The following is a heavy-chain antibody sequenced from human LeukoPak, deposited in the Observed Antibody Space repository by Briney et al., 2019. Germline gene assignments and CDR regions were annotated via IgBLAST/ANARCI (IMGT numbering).Heavy chain of an antibody. CDR3: AKEGDYYGSGSYYYQDY. CDR1: GFTFSSYG. J-gene: IGHJ4*02. D-gene: IGHD3-10*01. V-gene: IGHV3-30*18. Sequence: PGGSLRLSCAASGFTFSSYGMHWVRQAPGKGLEWVAVISYDGSNKYYADSVKGRFTISRDNSKNTLYLQMNSLRAEDTAVYYCAKEGDYYGSGSYYYQDYWGQGTLVTVSS. CDR2: ISYDGSNK.